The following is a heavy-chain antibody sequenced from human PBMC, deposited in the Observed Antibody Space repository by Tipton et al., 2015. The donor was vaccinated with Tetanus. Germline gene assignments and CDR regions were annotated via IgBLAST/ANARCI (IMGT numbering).Heavy chain of an antibody. Sequence: QLVQSGAEMKKPGASVKVSCKASGYTFTGYYIYWVRQAPGQGLEWMGWIDPNSGATVYAQKFQGRVTMTRDTSISTAYMELSSLRSDGPAVYYWARGRGDYIYYGMDVWGPGTTVTVS. D-gene: IGHD2-21*01. CDR1: GYTFTGYY. V-gene: IGHV1-2*02. J-gene: IGHJ6*02. CDR3: ARGRGDYIYYGMDV. CDR2: IDPNSGAT.